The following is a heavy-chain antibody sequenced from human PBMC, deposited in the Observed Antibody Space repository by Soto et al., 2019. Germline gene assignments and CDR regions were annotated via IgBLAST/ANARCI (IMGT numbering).Heavy chain of an antibody. D-gene: IGHD1-26*01. CDR3: ASPVSGYYYGMDV. CDR1: GGTLSSYA. J-gene: IGHJ6*02. V-gene: IGHV1-69*06. CDR2: IIPIFGTA. Sequence: GASVKVSCKASGGTLSSYAISWVRQAPGQGLEWMGGIIPIFGTADYAQKFQGRVTITADKSTSTAYMELSSLRSEDTAVYYCASPVSGYYYGMDVWGQGTTVTVSS.